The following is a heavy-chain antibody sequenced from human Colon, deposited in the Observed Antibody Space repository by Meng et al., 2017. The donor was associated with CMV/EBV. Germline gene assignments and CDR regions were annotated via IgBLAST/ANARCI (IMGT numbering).Heavy chain of an antibody. V-gene: IGHV3-30-3*01. CDR3: ARDGQYCTNGLCQFDY. CDR2: ISFDGTNI. Sequence: GESLKISCAASGFTFSNYAIHWVRQAPGKGLDWVALISFDGTNIQYSDSVKGRFIISRDNFKNTLYLQMNSLTPEDTAVYFCARDGQYCTNGLCQFDYWGQGTLVTVSS. D-gene: IGHD2-8*01. CDR1: GFTFSNYA. J-gene: IGHJ4*02.